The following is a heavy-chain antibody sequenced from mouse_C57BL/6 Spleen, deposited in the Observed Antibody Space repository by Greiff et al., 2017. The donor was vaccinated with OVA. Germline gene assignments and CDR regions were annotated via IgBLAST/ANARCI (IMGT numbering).Heavy chain of an antibody. J-gene: IGHJ3*01. CDR2: IDPSDSYT. V-gene: IGHV1-69*01. CDR3: ARKKDDYSWFAY. Sequence: QVQLKQPGAELVMPGASVKLSCKASGYTFTSYWMHWVKQRPGQGLEWIGEIDPSDSYTNYNQKFKGKSTLTVDKSSSTAYMQLSSLTSEDSAVYYCARKKDDYSWFAYWGQGTLVTVSA. D-gene: IGHD2-4*01. CDR1: GYTFTSYW.